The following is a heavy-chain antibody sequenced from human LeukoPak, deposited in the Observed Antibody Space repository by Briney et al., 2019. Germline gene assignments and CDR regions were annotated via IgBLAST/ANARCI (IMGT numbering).Heavy chain of an antibody. J-gene: IGHJ4*02. Sequence: SETLSLTCAVYGGSFSGYYWSWIRQSPGKGLEWIGEINHSGSTNYNPSLKSRVTISVDTSKNQFSLKLSSVTAADTAVYYCARGREDTAMVGYYFDYWGQGTLVTVSS. V-gene: IGHV4-34*01. D-gene: IGHD5-18*01. CDR2: INHSGST. CDR1: GGSFSGYY. CDR3: ARGREDTAMVGYYFDY.